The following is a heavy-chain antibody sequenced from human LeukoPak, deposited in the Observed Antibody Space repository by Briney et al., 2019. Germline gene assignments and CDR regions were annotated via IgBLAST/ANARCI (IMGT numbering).Heavy chain of an antibody. CDR2: IYTSGST. CDR1: GGSISSGSYY. J-gene: IGHJ5*02. Sequence: SETLSLTCTVSGGSISSGSYYWSWIRQPAGKGLEWIGRIYTSGSTNYNPSLKSRVTISVDKSKNQFSLKLSSVTAADTAVYYCARGGIRWFDPWGQGTLVTVSS. V-gene: IGHV4-61*02. CDR3: ARGGIRWFDP. D-gene: IGHD6-13*01.